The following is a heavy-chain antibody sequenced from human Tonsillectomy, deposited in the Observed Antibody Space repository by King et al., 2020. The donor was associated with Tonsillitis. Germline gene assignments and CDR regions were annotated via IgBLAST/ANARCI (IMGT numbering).Heavy chain of an antibody. CDR1: GFTFSSHE. Sequence: VQLVESGGGLVQPGGSLRVSCAASGFTFSSHEMNWVRQVPGKGLECVSYISSSGSTIYYADSVKGRFTISRDNAKNSLYLQMNSLRAEDTAVYYCARFAVVPFFDYWGQGTLVTVSS. V-gene: IGHV3-48*03. D-gene: IGHD2-2*01. J-gene: IGHJ4*02. CDR3: ARFAVVPFFDY. CDR2: ISSSGSTI.